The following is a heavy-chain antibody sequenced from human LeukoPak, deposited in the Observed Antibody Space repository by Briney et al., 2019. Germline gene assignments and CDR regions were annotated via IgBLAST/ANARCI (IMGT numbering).Heavy chain of an antibody. CDR1: GGSISNSRYY. D-gene: IGHD3-16*01. CDR2: IYFSGTT. V-gene: IGHV4-39*07. Sequence: SETLSLTCAVSGGSISNSRYYWGWIRQPPGKGLEWIGNIYFSGTTYYSPSLKSRVTLSIDTSKNQFSLRLNSVTAADTAVYYCARIYGDYVSGYFQHWGRGTLVTVSS. CDR3: ARIYGDYVSGYFQH. J-gene: IGHJ1*01.